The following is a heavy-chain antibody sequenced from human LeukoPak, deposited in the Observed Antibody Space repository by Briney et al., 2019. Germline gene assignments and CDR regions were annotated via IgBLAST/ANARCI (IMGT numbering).Heavy chain of an antibody. CDR1: GYTFTSYG. J-gene: IGHJ6*03. Sequence: ASVKVSCKASGYTFTSYGISWVRQAPGQGLEWMGWISAYNGNTNYAQKLQGRVTMSTDTSTSTAYMELRSLRSDDTAVYYCARVRGYYYGSGSYLGHYYYMDVWGKGTTVTVSS. V-gene: IGHV1-18*01. CDR2: ISAYNGNT. D-gene: IGHD3-10*01. CDR3: ARVRGYYYGSGSYLGHYYYMDV.